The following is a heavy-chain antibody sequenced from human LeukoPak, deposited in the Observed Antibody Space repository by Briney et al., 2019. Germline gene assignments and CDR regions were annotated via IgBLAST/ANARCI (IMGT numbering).Heavy chain of an antibody. CDR3: AIRVHSSGYYYPPLDP. V-gene: IGHV1-69*13. Sequence: GASVKVSCKASGGTFSSYAISWVRQAPGQGLEWMGGIIPIFGTANYAQKFRGRVTITADESTSTAYMELSSLRSEDTAVYYCAIRVHSSGYYYPPLDPWGQGTLVTVSS. J-gene: IGHJ5*02. CDR2: IIPIFGTA. CDR1: GGTFSSYA. D-gene: IGHD3-22*01.